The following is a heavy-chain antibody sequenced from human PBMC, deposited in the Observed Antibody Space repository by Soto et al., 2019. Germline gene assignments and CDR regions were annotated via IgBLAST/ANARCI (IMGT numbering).Heavy chain of an antibody. V-gene: IGHV1-8*01. CDR3: ARMATFGSLNWFDP. D-gene: IGHD3-16*01. Sequence: ASVKVSCKASGYSFTNNDVSWVRQATGQGLEWMGWMNPGSGDTGYAQKFQGRVTMTRDISIATAYMELGSLRSDDTAIYYCARMATFGSLNWFDPWGQGTLVTVSS. CDR2: MNPGSGDT. J-gene: IGHJ5*02. CDR1: GYSFTNND.